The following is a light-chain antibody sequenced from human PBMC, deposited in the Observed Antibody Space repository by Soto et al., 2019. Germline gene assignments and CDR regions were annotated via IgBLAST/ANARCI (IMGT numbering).Light chain of an antibody. V-gene: IGKV3-20*01. CDR2: AAS. J-gene: IGKJ2*03. CDR1: QSISNSY. CDR3: QQYGSSPYS. Sequence: EIVLTQSPGTLSLSPGERATLSCRASQSISNSYLAWYQQKPGQSPRLLIYAASSRAIGIPDRFSGSGSGTDFTLAISRLEPEDSAVYYCQQYGSSPYSFGQGTKLEI.